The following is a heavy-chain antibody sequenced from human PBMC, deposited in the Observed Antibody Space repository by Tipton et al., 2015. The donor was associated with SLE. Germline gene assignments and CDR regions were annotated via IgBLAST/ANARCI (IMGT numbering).Heavy chain of an antibody. J-gene: IGHJ1*01. V-gene: IGHV4-39*07. CDR1: GGSISSSSYY. CDR2: IYYSGST. Sequence: TLSLTCTVSGGSISSSSYYWGWIRQPPGKGLEWIGSIYYSGSTNYNPSLKSRVTISVDTSKNQFSLKLSSVTAADTAVYYCARGRGYGDPEYFQHWGQGTLVTVSS. D-gene: IGHD4-17*01. CDR3: ARGRGYGDPEYFQH.